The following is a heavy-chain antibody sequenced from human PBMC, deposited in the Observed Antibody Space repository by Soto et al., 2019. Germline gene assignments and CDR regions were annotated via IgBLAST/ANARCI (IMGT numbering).Heavy chain of an antibody. CDR3: AREFCSGGNCYTYYFDP. CDR1: GLTFNRYW. D-gene: IGHD2-15*01. J-gene: IGHJ5*02. Sequence: GGSLRLSCAASGLTFNRYWMHWVRHAPGKGLVWISHINTDGSNTNYADSVKGRFTISRDNAKSTLFLQMNSLRDEDTAVYYCAREFCSGGNCYTYYFDPWGQGIPVTVSS. V-gene: IGHV3-74*01. CDR2: INTDGSNT.